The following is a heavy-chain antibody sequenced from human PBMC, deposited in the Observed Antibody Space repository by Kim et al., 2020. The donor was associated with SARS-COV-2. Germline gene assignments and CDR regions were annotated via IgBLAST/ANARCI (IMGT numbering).Heavy chain of an antibody. CDR2: ISGSGGST. J-gene: IGHJ4*02. V-gene: IGHV3-23*01. CDR1: GFTFSSYA. Sequence: GGSLRLSCAASGFTFSSYAMSWVRQAPGKGLEWVSAISGSGGSTYYADSVKGRFTISRDNSKNTLYLQMNSLRAEDTAVYYCAKDPGVQVAAGHFDYWGQGTLVTVSS. CDR3: AKDPGVQVAAGHFDY. D-gene: IGHD2-15*01.